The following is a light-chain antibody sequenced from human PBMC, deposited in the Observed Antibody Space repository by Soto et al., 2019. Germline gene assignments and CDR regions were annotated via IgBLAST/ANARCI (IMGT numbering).Light chain of an antibody. Sequence: EIVLTQSPATLSLSPGERAALSCRASQGVSRFLAWYQQKPGQAPRLLIYDASNRATDIPARFSGSGSGTDFTLAISSLEPEDFAVYYCQQRSSWPLTFGGGTKVEIK. CDR2: DAS. V-gene: IGKV3-11*01. CDR1: QGVSRF. J-gene: IGKJ4*01. CDR3: QQRSSWPLT.